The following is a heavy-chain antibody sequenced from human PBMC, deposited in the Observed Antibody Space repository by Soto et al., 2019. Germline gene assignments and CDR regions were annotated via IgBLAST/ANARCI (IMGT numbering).Heavy chain of an antibody. J-gene: IGHJ4*02. CDR2: IIPIFGTA. Sequence: QVQLVQSAAEVEKPGSSVKVSCKASGSTFSSYAIDWVRQAPGQGLEWMGGIIPIFGTADYVQKFQDRVTITADESTSTAYMELGSLRSEDTAAYYCARGQTGGGWACYFNFWGQGTLVTVSS. CDR3: ARGQTGGGWACYFNF. V-gene: IGHV1-69*12. D-gene: IGHD3-16*01. CDR1: GSTFSSYA.